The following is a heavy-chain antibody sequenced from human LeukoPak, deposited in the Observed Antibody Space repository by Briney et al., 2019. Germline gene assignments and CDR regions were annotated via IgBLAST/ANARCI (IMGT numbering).Heavy chain of an antibody. V-gene: IGHV4-59*08. Sequence: SETLSLTCTVSGGSISSYYWSWIRQPPGKGLEWIGYIYYSGSTNYNPSLKSRVTISVDTSKNQFSLKLSSVTAADTAVYYCARPKRQLVLDAFDIWGQGTMVTVSS. CDR3: ARPKRQLVLDAFDI. D-gene: IGHD6-13*01. CDR2: IYYSGST. CDR1: GGSISSYY. J-gene: IGHJ3*02.